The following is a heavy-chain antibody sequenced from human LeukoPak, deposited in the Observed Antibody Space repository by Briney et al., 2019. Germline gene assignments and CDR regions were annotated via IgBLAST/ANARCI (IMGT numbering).Heavy chain of an antibody. J-gene: IGHJ6*02. CDR2: INHSGST. D-gene: IGHD3/OR15-3a*01. CDR3: ARGGTGWDDAYFYYYYGMDV. V-gene: IGHV4-34*01. CDR1: GGSFSNFY. Sequence: SETLSLTCAVYGGSFSNFYWSWIRQPSGKGLEWIGEINHSGSTNYNPSLKSRVTISVDTSKNQFSLKLSSVTAADTAMHYCARGGTGWDDAYFYYYYGMDVWGQGTTVTVSS.